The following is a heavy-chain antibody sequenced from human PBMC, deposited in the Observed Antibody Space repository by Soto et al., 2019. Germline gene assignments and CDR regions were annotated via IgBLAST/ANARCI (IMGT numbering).Heavy chain of an antibody. CDR2: INHSGST. D-gene: IGHD3-22*01. J-gene: IGHJ4*02. CDR3: ARGLYYYDSTGSYPSYFDS. CDR1: GGSFSGYY. Sequence: SETLSLTCAVYGGSFSGYYWTWIRQPPGTGLEWIGEINHSGSTNYNPSLKSRVTISVDTSKNQFSLDLNSVTAEDTAVYYCARGLYYYDSTGSYPSYFDSWGQGTLVTVSS. V-gene: IGHV4-34*01.